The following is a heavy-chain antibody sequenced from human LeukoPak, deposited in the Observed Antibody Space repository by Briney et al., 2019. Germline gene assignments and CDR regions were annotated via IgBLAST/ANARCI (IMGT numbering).Heavy chain of an antibody. CDR3: ASYLPGITIFGVAGGSFDI. J-gene: IGHJ3*02. CDR2: IYHSGST. V-gene: IGHV4-4*02. CDR1: GGSISSSNW. D-gene: IGHD3-3*01. Sequence: SETLSLTCAVSGGSISSSNWWSWVRQPPGKGLGGIGEIYHSGSTNYNPSLKSRVTISVDTSKNQFSLKLSSVTAADTAVYYCASYLPGITIFGVAGGSFDIWGQGTMVTVSS.